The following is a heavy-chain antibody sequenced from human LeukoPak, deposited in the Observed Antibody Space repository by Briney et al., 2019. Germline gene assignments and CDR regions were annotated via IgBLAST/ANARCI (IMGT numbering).Heavy chain of an antibody. CDR3: ARDRGAVGGLLSYHFYYMDV. CDR1: GFTFSSHN. Sequence: GGSLRLSCAASGFTFSSHNMNWVRQAPGRGLEWISYITTGSSTIKFADSVKGRFTISRDNTKSSLYLQMNSLRAEDTAVYYCARDRGAVGGLLSYHFYYMDVWGKGTPVTVS. CDR2: ITTGSSTI. D-gene: IGHD3-16*01. J-gene: IGHJ6*03. V-gene: IGHV3-48*01.